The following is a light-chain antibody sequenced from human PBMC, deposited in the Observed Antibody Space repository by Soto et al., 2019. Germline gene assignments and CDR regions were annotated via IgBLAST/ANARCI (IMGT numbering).Light chain of an antibody. CDR3: ASNKIGSTYV. Sequence: QSVLTQPASVSGSPGQSVTISCTGPRSDIGDSNFISWYQHSPGKAPRLLIYEVNNRPSGVSRRFSGSKAGNTASLTISGLLDDDEADYFCASNKIGSTYVFGTGTKFTV. CDR1: RSDIGDSNF. CDR2: EVN. J-gene: IGLJ1*01. V-gene: IGLV2-14*01.